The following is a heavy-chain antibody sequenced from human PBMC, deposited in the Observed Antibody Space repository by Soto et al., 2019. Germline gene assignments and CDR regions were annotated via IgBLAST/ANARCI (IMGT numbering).Heavy chain of an antibody. CDR1: GGTFSSYT. V-gene: IGHV1-69*02. Sequence: QVQLVQSGAEVKKPGSSVKVSCKASGGTFSSYTISWVRQAPGQGLEWMGRIIPILGIANYAQKCQGKVTITADKSTSTAYMELSSLRSEDTAVYYCARGFRDSSGRMTAGRYYFDYWGQGTLVTVSS. CDR3: ARGFRDSSGRMTAGRYYFDY. J-gene: IGHJ4*02. D-gene: IGHD6-19*01. CDR2: IIPILGIA.